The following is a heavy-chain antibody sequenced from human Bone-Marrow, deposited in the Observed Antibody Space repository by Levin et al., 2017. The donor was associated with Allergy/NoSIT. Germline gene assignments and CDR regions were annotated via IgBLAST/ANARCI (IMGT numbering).Heavy chain of an antibody. V-gene: IGHV1-2*02. J-gene: IGHJ4*02. CDR2: IDPNSGDT. CDR1: GYDFTGRY. Sequence: ASVKVSCEASGYDFTGRYIHWVRQAPGQGLEWMGWIDPNSGDTRYSQKFQGRVTLTRKTAISTAYMELARLKFDDTAVYYWARLPSDPTVSDCWGQGTLVTVSS. CDR3: ARLPSDPTVSDC. D-gene: IGHD4-17*01.